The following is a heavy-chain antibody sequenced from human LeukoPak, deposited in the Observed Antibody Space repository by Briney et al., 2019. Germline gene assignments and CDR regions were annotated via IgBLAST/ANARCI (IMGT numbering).Heavy chain of an antibody. CDR1: GFTFSSYS. J-gene: IGHJ4*02. D-gene: IGHD2-15*01. CDR2: ISSSSSYI. V-gene: IGHV3-21*01. Sequence: GSLRLSCAASGFTFSSYSMNWVRQAPGKGLEWVSSISSSSSYIYYADSVKGRFTISRDNAKNSLYLQMNSLRAVDTAVYYCARDLISGYCSGGSCYWGQGTLVTVSS. CDR3: ARDLISGYCSGGSCY.